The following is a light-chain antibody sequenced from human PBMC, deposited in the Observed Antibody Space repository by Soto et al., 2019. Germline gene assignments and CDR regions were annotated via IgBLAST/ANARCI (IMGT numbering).Light chain of an antibody. V-gene: IGLV2-23*02. J-gene: IGLJ1*01. CDR1: SSDVGSYNL. CDR2: EVS. CDR3: CSYAGSSTFYV. Sequence: QSALTQPASVSGSPGQSITISCTGTSSDVGSYNLVSWYQQHPGKAHKLMIYEVSKRPSGVSNRLSGSKTGNTASLTISGLQAEDEADYYCCSYAGSSTFYVFGTGTKVTVL.